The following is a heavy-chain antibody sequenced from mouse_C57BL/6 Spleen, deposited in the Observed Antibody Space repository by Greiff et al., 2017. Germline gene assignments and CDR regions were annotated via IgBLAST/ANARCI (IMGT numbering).Heavy chain of an antibody. CDR3: AEPESGSSYKDYYAMDY. V-gene: IGHV2-3*01. Sequence: QVQLQQPGPGLVAPSQSLPITCTASGSPLTSYGVSWVRQLPGKGLEWLGVIWGDGSTNSQSALIPRMSISKDNSKSKVFLKLNSLQTDNTATYYCAEPESGSSYKDYYAMDYWGQGTSVTVSS. CDR2: IWGDGST. J-gene: IGHJ4*01. CDR1: GSPLTSYG. D-gene: IGHD1-1*01.